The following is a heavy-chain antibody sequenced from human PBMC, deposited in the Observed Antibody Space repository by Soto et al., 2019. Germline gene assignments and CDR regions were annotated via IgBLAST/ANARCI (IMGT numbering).Heavy chain of an antibody. CDR3: PRYMVLVPSADY. J-gene: IGHJ4*02. Sequence: ASVKVSCTASGYTFTSYAMHWVHQAPGQRLEWMRWINAGNGNTKYSQKFQGRVTITRDTSASTAYMELSSLRSDDTVVYYWPRYMVLVPSADYWGTAPLIT. V-gene: IGHV1-3*01. D-gene: IGHD2-8*01. CDR1: GYTFTSYA. CDR2: INAGNGNT.